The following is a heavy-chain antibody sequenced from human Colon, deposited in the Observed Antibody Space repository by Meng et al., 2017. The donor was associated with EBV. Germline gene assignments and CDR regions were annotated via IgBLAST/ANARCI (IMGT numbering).Heavy chain of an antibody. V-gene: IGHV1-69*10. CDR3: ARGRGNQPLFDF. CDR1: GGSFSTYT. D-gene: IGHD2/OR15-2a*01. J-gene: IGHJ4*02. CDR2: LIPVLNKA. Sequence: QAQLVHAGAEVKKPGASVKVACKTSGGSFSTYTFSWVRQAPGQGLEWMGGLIPVLNKAKSAPRFQDRVTFTADETTTTAYMELSSLTFEDTAVYFCARGRGNQPLFDFWGQGTLVTVSS.